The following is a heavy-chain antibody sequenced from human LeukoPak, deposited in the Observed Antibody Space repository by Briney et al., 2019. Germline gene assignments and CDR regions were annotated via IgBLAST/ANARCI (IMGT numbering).Heavy chain of an antibody. CDR2: IYYSGST. J-gene: IGHJ4*02. D-gene: IGHD3-16*01. CDR1: GGSFSGYY. CDR3: ARHGDDLYYFDY. V-gene: IGHV4-34*01. Sequence: PSETLSLTCAVYGGSFSGYYWSWIREPPGKGLVWIGSIYYSGSTYYNPSLKSRVTISVDTSKNQFSLKLSSVTAADTAVYYCARHGDDLYYFDYWGQGTLVTVSS.